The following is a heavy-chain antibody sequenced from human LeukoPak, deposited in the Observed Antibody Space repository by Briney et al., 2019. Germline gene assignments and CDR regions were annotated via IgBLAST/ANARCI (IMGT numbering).Heavy chain of an antibody. CDR2: IYHSGST. CDR3: ARGLLLWFSTTFDP. CDR1: GGSFSGYY. V-gene: IGHV4-34*01. Sequence: SETLSLTCAVYGGSFSGYYWSWIRQPPGKGLEGIGEIYHSGSTNYNPSLKSRVTISVDTSKNQFSLKLSSVTAADTAVYYCARGLLLWFSTTFDPWGQGTLVTVSS. J-gene: IGHJ5*02. D-gene: IGHD3-10*01.